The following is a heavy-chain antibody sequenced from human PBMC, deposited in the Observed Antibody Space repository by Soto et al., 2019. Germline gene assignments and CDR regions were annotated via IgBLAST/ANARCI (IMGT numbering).Heavy chain of an antibody. CDR1: GFSLSTSDVG. Sequence: KESGPTLVKPTQTLTLTCTFSGFSLSTSDVGVGWIRQPPGKALEWLAVIFWDDDKRYSPSLKNRLTISKDTSRNQVVLTMTNMDPVDTATYYCAHTKIGVAAGNRVYLLDPWGQGPLVTVSS. V-gene: IGHV2-5*02. CDR2: IFWDDDK. D-gene: IGHD6-13*01. J-gene: IGHJ5*02. CDR3: AHTKIGVAAGNRVYLLDP.